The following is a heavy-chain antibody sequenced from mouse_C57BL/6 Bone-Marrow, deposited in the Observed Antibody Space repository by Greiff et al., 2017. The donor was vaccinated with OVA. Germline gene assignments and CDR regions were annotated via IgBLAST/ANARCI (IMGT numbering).Heavy chain of an antibody. CDR2: IDPENGDT. Sequence: EVQLQQSGAELVRPGASVKLSCTASGFNIKDDYMHWVKQRPEQGLEWIGWIDPENGDTEYASKFQGKATITADTSSNTAYLQLSSLTSEDTAVYYCTASTMVTEAWFAYWGQGTLVTVSA. V-gene: IGHV14-4*01. CDR1: GFNIKDDY. CDR3: TASTMVTEAWFAY. J-gene: IGHJ3*01. D-gene: IGHD2-2*01.